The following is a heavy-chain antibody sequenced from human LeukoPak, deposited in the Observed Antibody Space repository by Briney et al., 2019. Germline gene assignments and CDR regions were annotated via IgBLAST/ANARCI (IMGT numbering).Heavy chain of an antibody. CDR1: GYTFTVYY. J-gene: IGHJ4*02. D-gene: IGHD3-22*01. V-gene: IGHV1-2*02. Sequence: ASVTVSFKASGYTFTVYYMHWVRQAPGQGLEWMGWINPNSGGTNYAQKFQGRVTMTRDTSISTAYMELRSLRSDDTAVYYCARDRLRYYYDSSGVTPDYWGQGTLVTVSS. CDR2: INPNSGGT. CDR3: ARDRLRYYYDSSGVTPDY.